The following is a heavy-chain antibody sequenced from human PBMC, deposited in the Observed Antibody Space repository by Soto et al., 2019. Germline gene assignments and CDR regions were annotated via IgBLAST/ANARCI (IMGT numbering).Heavy chain of an antibody. J-gene: IGHJ4*02. CDR1: GGTLSSFINYP. Sequence: QMQLVQSGAEVKKPGSSVKVSCKASGGTLSSFINYPINWVRQAPGQGLEWMGGIVSNVGTVNYAQKIQGRVTITADKSTGTAYMEVSSLRSEDTALYYCARRDTSGFLRYFDDWGQGTLVTVSS. CDR2: IVSNVGTV. V-gene: IGHV1-69*06. D-gene: IGHD3-3*01. CDR3: ARRDTSGFLRYFDD.